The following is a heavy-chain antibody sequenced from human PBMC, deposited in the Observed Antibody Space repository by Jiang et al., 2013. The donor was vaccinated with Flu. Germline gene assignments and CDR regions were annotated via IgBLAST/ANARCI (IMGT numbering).Heavy chain of an antibody. V-gene: IGHV3-23*01. CDR2: ISGSGGST. CDR3: AKDRRAYYGMDA. J-gene: IGHJ6*02. Sequence: CAASGFTFSTYAMSWVRQAPGKGLEWVSGISGSGGSTYYADSVKGRFTISRDNSKNTLYLQMNSLRAEDTAVYYCAKDRRAYYGMDAWGQGTTVTVSS. CDR1: GFTFSTYA.